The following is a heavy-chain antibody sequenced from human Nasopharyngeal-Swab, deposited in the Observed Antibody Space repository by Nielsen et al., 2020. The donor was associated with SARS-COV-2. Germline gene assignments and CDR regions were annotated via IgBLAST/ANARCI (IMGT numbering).Heavy chain of an antibody. D-gene: IGHD3-3*01. CDR1: GGIFRDYY. CDR2: INHSGST. V-gene: IGHV4-34*01. CDR3: ARLGYYDFWSGYYTYFYGLDV. J-gene: IGHJ6*02. Sequence: SETLSFTCAVSGGIFRDYYWTWIRQPPGKGLEWIGEINHSGSTNYNPSLKGRVTTSVDTSKNQFSLKLSSVTAADTAVYYCARLGYYDFWSGYYTYFYGLDVWGQGTTVTVSS.